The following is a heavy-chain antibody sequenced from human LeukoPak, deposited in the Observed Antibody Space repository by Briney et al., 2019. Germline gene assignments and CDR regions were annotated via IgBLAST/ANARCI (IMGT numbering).Heavy chain of an antibody. CDR3: ASLAPIISVVGGYFDY. D-gene: IGHD6-19*01. Sequence: SETLSLTCTLAGGSISSYYWSWIRQPPGKGLEWIGDIYYSGSTNYNPSLKSRVTISVDTSENQFSLKLSSVTAADTAVYYRASLAPIISVVGGYFDYWGQGTLVTVSS. CDR1: GGSISSYY. J-gene: IGHJ4*02. CDR2: IYYSGST. V-gene: IGHV4-59*08.